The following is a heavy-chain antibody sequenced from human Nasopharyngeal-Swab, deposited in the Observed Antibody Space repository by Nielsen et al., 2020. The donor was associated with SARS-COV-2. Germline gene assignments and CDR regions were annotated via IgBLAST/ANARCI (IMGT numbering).Heavy chain of an antibody. J-gene: IGHJ4*02. D-gene: IGHD5-24*01. CDR3: ARNGWGRWLQFNY. CDR2: IKQDGSEK. CDR1: GFSLSDYW. Sequence: GESLKISCAASGFSLSDYWMSWVRQTPGRGLEWLAYIKQDGSEKYYVDSVRGRFTISRDNAKNSVYLQMNSLRVDDTALYYCARNGWGRWLQFNYTGQGTLVTGSS. V-gene: IGHV3-7*01.